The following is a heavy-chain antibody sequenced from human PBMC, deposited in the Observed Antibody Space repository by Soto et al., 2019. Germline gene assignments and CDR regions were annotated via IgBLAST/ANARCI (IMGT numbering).Heavy chain of an antibody. D-gene: IGHD2-2*01. CDR3: ARGAEYQLLSRDYFYGMDV. V-gene: IGHV3-30*03. CDR1: GFTFNSHG. Sequence: QVQLVEAGGGVVQPGRSLRLSCGASGFTFNSHGMHWVRQAPGKGLEWVAVISYEGSNNFYAESVKGRFTISRDNFKNTMYLKMNSLRREDTTVYYCARGAEYQLLSRDYFYGMDVWGQVTTVTVSS. J-gene: IGHJ6*02. CDR2: ISYEGSNN.